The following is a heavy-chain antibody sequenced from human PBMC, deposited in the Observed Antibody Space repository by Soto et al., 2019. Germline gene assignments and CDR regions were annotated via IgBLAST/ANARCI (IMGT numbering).Heavy chain of an antibody. Sequence: PSETLSLTCTVSGRPITGAYWGWIRQPPGKALEYIGHIYYIGSTRYNPSLTSRVTISLDTSREKFSLKLTSMTAADTAVYFCARGRHCTSTSCFGFPSIWFDPWGQGTLVTVSS. CDR1: GRPITGAY. J-gene: IGHJ5*01. D-gene: IGHD2-2*01. CDR3: ARGRHCTSTSCFGFPSIWFDP. V-gene: IGHV4-59*01. CDR2: IYYIGST.